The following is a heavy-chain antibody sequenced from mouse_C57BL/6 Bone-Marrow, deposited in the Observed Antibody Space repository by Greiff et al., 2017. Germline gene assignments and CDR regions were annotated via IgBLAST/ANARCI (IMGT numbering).Heavy chain of an antibody. V-gene: IGHV1-50*01. CDR1: GYTFTSYW. CDR3: ARDDGYYSFDY. D-gene: IGHD2-3*01. J-gene: IGHJ2*01. CDR2: IDPSDSYT. Sequence: VQLQQPGAELVKPGASVKLSCKASGYTFTSYWMQWVKQRPGQGLEWIGEIDPSDSYTNYNQKFKGKATLTVVTSSSTAYMQLSSLTSEDSAVYYCARDDGYYSFDYWGQGTTLTVSS.